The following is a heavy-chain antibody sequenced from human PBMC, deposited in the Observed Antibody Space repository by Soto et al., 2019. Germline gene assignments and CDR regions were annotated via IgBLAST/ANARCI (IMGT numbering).Heavy chain of an antibody. CDR3: SARYRRRWSYHY. CDR2: IIPIFGTA. J-gene: IGHJ4*02. CDR1: AGTFSSYA. V-gene: IGHV1-69*13. D-gene: IGHD6-19*01. Sequence: GASVKVSCKASAGTFSSYAISWVRQAPGQGLEWMGGIIPIFGTANYAQKFQGRVTITADESTSTAYMELSSLRSEDTAVYYFSARYRRRWSYHYSGQGTLVT.